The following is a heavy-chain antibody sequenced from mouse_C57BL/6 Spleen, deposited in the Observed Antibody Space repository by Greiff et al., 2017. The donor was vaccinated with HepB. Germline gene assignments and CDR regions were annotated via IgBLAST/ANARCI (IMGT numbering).Heavy chain of an antibody. J-gene: IGHJ3*01. D-gene: IGHD2-1*01. CDR2: IYPGSGST. CDR3: ARSGNYGGDWFAY. Sequence: QVQLQQPGAELVKPGASVKMSCKASGYTFTSYWITWVKQRPGQGLEWIGDIYPGSGSTNYNEKFKSKATLTVDTSSSTAYMQLSSLTSEDSAVYNCARSGNYGGDWFAYWGQGTLVTVSA. V-gene: IGHV1-55*01. CDR1: GYTFTSYW.